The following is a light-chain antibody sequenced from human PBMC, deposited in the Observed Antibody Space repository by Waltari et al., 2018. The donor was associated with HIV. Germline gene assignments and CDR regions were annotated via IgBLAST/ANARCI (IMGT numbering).Light chain of an antibody. Sequence: QSVLTQPPSSSGTPGQRVPISCSGSISHVGSTTVTWYQHVPGAAPKLLILNTDERPSGVPDRFSGSKSGTSASLAISGLQSEDEADYYCAAWDDRLNAYVFGTGTTVTVL. CDR2: NTD. CDR3: AAWDDRLNAYV. CDR1: ISHVGSTT. J-gene: IGLJ1*01. V-gene: IGLV1-44*01.